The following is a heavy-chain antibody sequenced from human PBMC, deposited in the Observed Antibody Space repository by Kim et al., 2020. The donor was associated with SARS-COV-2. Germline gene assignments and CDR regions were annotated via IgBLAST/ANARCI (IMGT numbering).Heavy chain of an antibody. CDR2: ISAYNGNT. Sequence: ASVKVSCKASGYTFTSYGISWGRQAPGQGLEWMGWISAYNGNTNYAQKLQGRVTMTTDTSTSTAYMELRSLRSDDTAVYYCARDWDYDSSENDAFDVWGQGTMVTVSS. J-gene: IGHJ3*01. V-gene: IGHV1-18*04. D-gene: IGHD3-22*01. CDR1: GYTFTSYG. CDR3: ARDWDYDSSENDAFDV.